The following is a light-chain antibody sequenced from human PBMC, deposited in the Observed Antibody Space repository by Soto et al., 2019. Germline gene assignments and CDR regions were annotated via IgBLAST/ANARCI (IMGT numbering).Light chain of an antibody. CDR1: QSLLHSKGYNY. CDR3: MQALQTAWT. Sequence: DIVMTQSPLSLPVTPGEPASISCRSSQSLLHSKGYNYLDWYLQKPGQSPQLLIYLGSNRASGVPDRFSGSGSGTYFTLKISRVEAEDVGVYYCMQALQTAWTFGQGTKV. CDR2: LGS. V-gene: IGKV2-28*01. J-gene: IGKJ1*01.